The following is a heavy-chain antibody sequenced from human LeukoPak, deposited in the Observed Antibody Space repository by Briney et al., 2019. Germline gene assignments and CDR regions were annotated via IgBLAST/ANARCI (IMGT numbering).Heavy chain of an antibody. CDR2: VFAGGSDL. Sequence: PGKSLRLSCAASGFTFSNYGMHWVRQAPGKGLEWVSFVFAGGSDLFYADSVRGRFTISRDNRNDFLYLQMNSLRAEDTAVCFCGRNVDNYNYVDSWGQGTLVTVSS. J-gene: IGHJ4*02. CDR3: GRNVDNYNYVDS. D-gene: IGHD5-24*01. CDR1: GFTFSNYG. V-gene: IGHV3-33*01.